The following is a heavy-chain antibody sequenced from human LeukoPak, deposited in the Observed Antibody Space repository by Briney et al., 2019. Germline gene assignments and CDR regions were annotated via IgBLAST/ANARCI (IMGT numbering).Heavy chain of an antibody. D-gene: IGHD6-13*01. CDR1: GFSFSSYA. Sequence: GRSLRLSRAASGFSFSSYAMHWVRQAPGKGLEWVALISYDGGNKYYADSVKGRFTISRDNSKSTLYMQMNSLRAEDTAVYYCARDRGAAAGTGYFDCWGQGTLVTVSS. CDR2: ISYDGGNK. V-gene: IGHV3-30-3*01. J-gene: IGHJ4*02. CDR3: ARDRGAAAGTGYFDC.